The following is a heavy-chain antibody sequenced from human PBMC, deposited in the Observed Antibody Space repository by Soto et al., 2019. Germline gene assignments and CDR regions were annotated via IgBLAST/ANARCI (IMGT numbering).Heavy chain of an antibody. V-gene: IGHV4-39*01. CDR3: ARQRTTVVTQAYFDH. J-gene: IGHJ4*02. Sequence: NPSETLSLTCIVSGESISSSSYYWGWIRQPPGTGLEWIGSIYYSGRTYYNPSFKSRVTISIDTSKNQFSLKLSSVTATDTAVYYWARQRTTVVTQAYFDHWGQGALVTVSS. CDR1: GESISSSSYY. CDR2: IYYSGRT. D-gene: IGHD2-21*02.